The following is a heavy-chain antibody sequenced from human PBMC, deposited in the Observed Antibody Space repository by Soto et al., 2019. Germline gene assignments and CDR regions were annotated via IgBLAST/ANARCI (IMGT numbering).Heavy chain of an antibody. CDR3: ARQSTWYSVEVDY. Sequence: SETLSLTCAVSGGSITGGRFYWGSIRQPPEKGLESTGIIHYRGSTYYNPSLKSRVTMSVDTSKNQFSLKLTSVTAADSAVYYCARQSTWYSVEVDYWGQGTLVTVSS. D-gene: IGHD6-13*01. J-gene: IGHJ4*02. CDR2: IHYRGST. CDR1: GGSITGGRFY. V-gene: IGHV4-39*01.